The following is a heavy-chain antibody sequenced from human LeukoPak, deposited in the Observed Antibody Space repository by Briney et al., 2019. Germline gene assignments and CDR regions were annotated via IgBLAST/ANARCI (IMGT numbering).Heavy chain of an antibody. CDR2: IKDDGKIT. D-gene: IGHD3-3*01. CDR1: EFTFNNYW. CDR3: LLIILGGSSQH. J-gene: IGHJ1*01. Sequence: GGSLRLSCAASEFTFNNYWMHWVRQAPGKGLVWVSRIKDDGKITTYADSVKGRFTTSRDNAKNTFYLQMNSLRVEDTAVYYCLLIILGGSSQHWGQGTLVTVSS. V-gene: IGHV3-74*01.